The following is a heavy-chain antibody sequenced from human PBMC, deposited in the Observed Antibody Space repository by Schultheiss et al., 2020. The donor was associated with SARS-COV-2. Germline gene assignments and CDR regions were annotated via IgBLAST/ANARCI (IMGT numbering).Heavy chain of an antibody. CDR3: ATDLGYCLNGDCY. J-gene: IGHJ4*02. V-gene: IGHV3-48*01. CDR1: GFTFSSYS. Sequence: GGSLRLSCAASGFTFSSYSMNWVRQAPGKGLEWVSYISSSGSTIYYADSVKGRFTISRDNSKNTLYLQMNSLRVEDTAVYYCATDLGYCLNGDCYWGQGTLVTVSS. CDR2: ISSSGSTI. D-gene: IGHD2-8*01.